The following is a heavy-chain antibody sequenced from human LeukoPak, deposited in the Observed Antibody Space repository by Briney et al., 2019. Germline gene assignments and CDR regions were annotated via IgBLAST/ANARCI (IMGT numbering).Heavy chain of an antibody. CDR2: ISSSSSTI. CDR1: GLTISSYS. D-gene: IGHD6-19*01. J-gene: IGHJ2*01. CDR3: ARSQWLGLLGGWYFDL. V-gene: IGHV3-48*01. Sequence: GGSLRLSCAASGLTISSYSMNWVRQAPGKGLQWVSYISSSSSTIYYADSVKGRFTISRDNAKNSLYLQMNSLRAEDTAVYYCARSQWLGLLGGWYFDLWGRGTLVTVSS.